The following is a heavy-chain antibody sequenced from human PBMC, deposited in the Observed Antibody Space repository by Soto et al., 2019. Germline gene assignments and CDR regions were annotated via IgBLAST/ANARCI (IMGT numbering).Heavy chain of an antibody. J-gene: IGHJ6*02. Sequence: SQTLSISCAISGDSVSSNSAAWNRIRQSPSRVLEWLGRTDYSSMWYNDYAVSVKSRITINPDTSRNKFSRQLNCVTPEDTAVYFFSRLAAAVDYGMHVWGQGTTVTV. V-gene: IGHV6-1*01. CDR1: GDSVSSNSAA. CDR3: SRLAAAVDYGMHV. CDR2: TDYSSMWYN. D-gene: IGHD6-13*01.